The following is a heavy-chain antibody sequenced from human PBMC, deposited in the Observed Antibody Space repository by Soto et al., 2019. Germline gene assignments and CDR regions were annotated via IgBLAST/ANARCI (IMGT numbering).Heavy chain of an antibody. V-gene: IGHV3-23*01. J-gene: IGHJ4*02. CDR1: GFTFSSYA. CDR3: AKALGRDDFSAWFDY. D-gene: IGHD3-3*01. Sequence: GGSLRLSCAASGFTFSSYAMSWVRQAPGKGLEWVSAISGSGGSTYYADSVKGRFTISRDNSKNTLYLQMNSLRAEDTAVYYCAKALGRDDFSAWFDYWGQGTLVTVSS. CDR2: ISGSGGST.